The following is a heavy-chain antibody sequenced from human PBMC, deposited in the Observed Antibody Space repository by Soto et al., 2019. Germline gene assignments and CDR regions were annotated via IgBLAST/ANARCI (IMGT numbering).Heavy chain of an antibody. CDR2: TFTGGST. CDR1: GFSVTTNY. CDR3: AKKPPSSIQGWAFGMDV. J-gene: IGHJ6*02. Sequence: EVQLVETGGGLIQPGGSLRLSCLASGFSVTTNYIIWVRQPPGKGLEWVSTTFTGGSTHYADSVKGRFSISRDNSKNTVYLQMNSWRVEDTAVYYCAKKPPSSIQGWAFGMDVWGQGTTVSVSS. D-gene: IGHD1-26*01. V-gene: IGHV3-53*02.